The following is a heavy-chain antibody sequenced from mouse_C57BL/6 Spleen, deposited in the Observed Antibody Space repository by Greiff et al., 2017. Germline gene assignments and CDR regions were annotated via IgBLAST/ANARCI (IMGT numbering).Heavy chain of an antibody. D-gene: IGHD1-1*01. CDR1: GFTFSDYG. CDR3: ARGPYYYGSSHYFDY. J-gene: IGHJ2*01. Sequence: EVNVVESGGGLVKPGGSLKLSCAASGFTFSDYGMHWVRQAPEKGLEWVAYISSGSSTIYYADTVKGRFTISRDNAKNTLFLQMTSLRSEDTAMYYCARGPYYYGSSHYFDYWGQGTTLTVSS. V-gene: IGHV5-17*01. CDR2: ISSGSSTI.